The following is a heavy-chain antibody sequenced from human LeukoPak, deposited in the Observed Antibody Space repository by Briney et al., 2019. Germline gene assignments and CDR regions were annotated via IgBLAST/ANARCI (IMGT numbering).Heavy chain of an antibody. J-gene: IGHJ6*03. Sequence: GASVKVSCKASGYTFTSYGISWVRQAPGQGLEWMGWISAYNGNTNYAQKFQGRVTMTRDTSISTAYMELSRLRSDDTAVYYCAREYSTMVRGAYYYYYYMDVWGKGTTVTISS. CDR1: GYTFTSYG. V-gene: IGHV1-18*01. CDR3: AREYSTMVRGAYYYYYYMDV. CDR2: ISAYNGNT. D-gene: IGHD3-10*01.